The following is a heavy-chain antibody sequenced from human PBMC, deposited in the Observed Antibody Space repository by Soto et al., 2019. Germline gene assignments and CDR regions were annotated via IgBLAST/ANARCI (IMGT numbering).Heavy chain of an antibody. CDR1: GGSLSSGGYS. CDR3: ARSGNYDILTGDPYYFDY. V-gene: IGHV4-30-2*01. D-gene: IGHD3-9*01. CDR2: IYHSGST. Sequence: KTSETLSLTCAVSGGSLSSGGYSWSWIRQPPGKGLETTGYIYHSGSTYYNPSLKSPVTISVDKSKNQFSLKLSSVTAADTAVYYCARSGNYDILTGDPYYFDYWGQGTLVTVSS. J-gene: IGHJ4*02.